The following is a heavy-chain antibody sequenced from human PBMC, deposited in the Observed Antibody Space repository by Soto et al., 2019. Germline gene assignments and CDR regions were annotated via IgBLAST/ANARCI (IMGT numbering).Heavy chain of an antibody. D-gene: IGHD3-22*01. CDR1: GFAFSTYT. CDR3: ARGSQYYYDGSGPLDC. J-gene: IGHJ4*02. CDR2: ISYDGSNN. Sequence: GWSLRLSCAASGFAFSTYTIHWVRQAPGKGLEWVALISYDGSNNYYADSVKGRFTISRDNSKNTLYLQMTSLRGGDTAVYFCARGSQYYYDGSGPLDCWGQGTLVTVSS. V-gene: IGHV3-30-3*01.